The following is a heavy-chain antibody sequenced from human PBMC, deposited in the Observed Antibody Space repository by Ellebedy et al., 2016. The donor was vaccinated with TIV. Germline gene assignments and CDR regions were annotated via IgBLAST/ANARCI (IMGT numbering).Heavy chain of an antibody. V-gene: IGHV3-7*01. J-gene: IGHJ4*02. Sequence: PGGSLRLSCAGSGFISSGYHMNWVRQAPGKGLEWVASIKPDGNQKYYMDSVRGRFTISRDNAKNTLYLQMNSLRVDDTAVYYCQSVSGTGGQGLWGQGTLVTVSS. CDR3: QSVSGTGGQGL. CDR2: IKPDGNQK. D-gene: IGHD1-26*01. CDR1: GFISSGYH.